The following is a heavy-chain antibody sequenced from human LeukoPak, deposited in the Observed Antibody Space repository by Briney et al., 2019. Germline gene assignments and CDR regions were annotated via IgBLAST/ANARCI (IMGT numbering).Heavy chain of an antibody. CDR3: ARDRRVQGVIGY. D-gene: IGHD3-10*01. J-gene: IGHJ4*02. CDR2: INPNSGGT. V-gene: IGHV1-2*02. Sequence: GASVNVSYKASQYTFTRYYIHSVRQAPGQEVEWMGWINPNSGGTNYAQKFQGRVSMTRDTSISTAYMELSRLRSDDTAVYYCARDRRVQGVIGYWGQGTLVTVSS. CDR1: QYTFTRYY.